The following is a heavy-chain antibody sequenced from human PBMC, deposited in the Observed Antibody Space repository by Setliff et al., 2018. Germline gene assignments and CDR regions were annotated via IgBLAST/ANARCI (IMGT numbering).Heavy chain of an antibody. CDR2: INHSGNT. V-gene: IGHV4-4*02. Sequence: PSETLSLTCAVSGDSISSGNWWSWVRQPPEKGLEWIGEINHSGNTNYNPSLKSRVTISIDTSKNQFSLKLSSVTAADTAIYYCARHDARDYYYYMDVWGEGTTVTVSS. CDR1: GDSISSGNW. J-gene: IGHJ6*03. CDR3: ARHDARDYYYYMDV.